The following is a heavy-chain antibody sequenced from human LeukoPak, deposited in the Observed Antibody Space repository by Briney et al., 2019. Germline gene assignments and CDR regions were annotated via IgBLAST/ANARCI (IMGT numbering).Heavy chain of an antibody. D-gene: IGHD6-19*01. V-gene: IGHV1-8*01. J-gene: IGHJ4*02. Sequence: ASVKVSCKASGYTFTSYDINWVRQATGQGLKWMGWMNPNSGNTGYAQKFQGRVTMTRNTSISTAYMELSRLRSDDTAVYYCARVGSDSSGWRRFDYWGQGTLVTVSS. CDR3: ARVGSDSSGWRRFDY. CDR1: GYTFTSYD. CDR2: MNPNSGNT.